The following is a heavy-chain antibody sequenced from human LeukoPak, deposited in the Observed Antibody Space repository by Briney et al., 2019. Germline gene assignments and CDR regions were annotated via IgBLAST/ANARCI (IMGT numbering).Heavy chain of an antibody. J-gene: IGHJ1*01. CDR1: GFTFSNYW. Sequence: SLRLSCAASGFTFSNYWKHWVRQAPGKGLEWVLGISWNSGSIGYADSVKGRFTISRDNAKNSLYLQMNSLRAEDTALYYGAKDIARWLQSNFQHWGQGTLVTVSS. CDR3: AKDIARWLQSNFQH. D-gene: IGHD5-24*01. CDR2: ISWNSGSI. V-gene: IGHV3-9*01.